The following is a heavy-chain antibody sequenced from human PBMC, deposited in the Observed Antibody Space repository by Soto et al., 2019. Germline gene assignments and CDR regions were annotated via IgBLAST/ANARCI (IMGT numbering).Heavy chain of an antibody. D-gene: IGHD3-10*01. Sequence: SETLSLTCAVYGGSFSGYYWSWIRQPPGKGLEWIGEVNHSGSTNYSPSLKSRVTISVDTSKNQFSLKLSSVTAADTAVYYCARVSGIYYYGMGVWGQGTTVTVSS. V-gene: IGHV4-34*01. CDR2: VNHSGST. J-gene: IGHJ6*02. CDR3: ARVSGIYYYGMGV. CDR1: GGSFSGYY.